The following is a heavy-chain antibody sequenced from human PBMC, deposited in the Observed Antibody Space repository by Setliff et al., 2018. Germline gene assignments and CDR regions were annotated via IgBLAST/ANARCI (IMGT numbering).Heavy chain of an antibody. J-gene: IGHJ3*01. CDR1: GDSISSGDYF. Sequence: SETLSLTCTVSGDSISSGDYFWSWIRQLPGKGLEWIAYIYHSGSAYYNPSLKSRVTMSVDTSKNQFSLHLTSVTAADTAVYYCAREVGTSTSSDAFDVWGQGMMVTVSS. V-gene: IGHV4-30-4*08. CDR2: IYHSGSA. CDR3: AREVGTSTSSDAFDV. D-gene: IGHD1-26*01.